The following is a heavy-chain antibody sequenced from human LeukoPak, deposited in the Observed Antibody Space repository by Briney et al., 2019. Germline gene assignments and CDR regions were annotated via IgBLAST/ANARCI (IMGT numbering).Heavy chain of an antibody. Sequence: GASVKVSCKASGGTFSSYAISWVRQAPGQGLEWMGRIIPILGIANYAQKFQGRVTITADKSTSTAYMELSSPRSEDTAVYYCARDKDSSGYNLDYWGQGTLVTVSS. D-gene: IGHD3-22*01. V-gene: IGHV1-69*04. J-gene: IGHJ4*02. CDR3: ARDKDSSGYNLDY. CDR1: GGTFSSYA. CDR2: IIPILGIA.